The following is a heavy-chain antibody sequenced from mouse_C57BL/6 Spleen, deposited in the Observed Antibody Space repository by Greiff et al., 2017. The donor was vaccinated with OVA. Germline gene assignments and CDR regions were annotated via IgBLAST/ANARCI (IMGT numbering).Heavy chain of an antibody. J-gene: IGHJ3*01. V-gene: IGHV8-8*01. Sequence: QVQLKESGPGILQPSQTLSLTCSFSGFSLSTFGMGVGWIRQPSGKGLEWLAHIWWDDDKYYNPALKSRLTISKDTSKNQVFLKIANVDTADTATYYCARIGTPYDYDKGAWFAYWGQGTLVTVSA. CDR3: ARIGTPYDYDKGAWFAY. D-gene: IGHD2-4*01. CDR1: GFSLSTFGMG. CDR2: IWWDDDK.